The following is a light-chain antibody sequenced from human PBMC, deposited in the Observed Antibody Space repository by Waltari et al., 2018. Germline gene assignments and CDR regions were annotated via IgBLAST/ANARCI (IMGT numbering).Light chain of an antibody. V-gene: IGKV1-39*01. CDR2: AAS. CDR3: LQSYRTPFT. J-gene: IGKJ3*01. CDR1: QSISSL. Sequence: DIQMTQSPSSLSASVGDRVTITCGASQSISSLLNWYQQKPGKAPKLLIYAASSLQSGVPTRLRGSGSGTDFTLPISSLRPGDFSTYYCLQSYRTPFTVGPGTKVHSK.